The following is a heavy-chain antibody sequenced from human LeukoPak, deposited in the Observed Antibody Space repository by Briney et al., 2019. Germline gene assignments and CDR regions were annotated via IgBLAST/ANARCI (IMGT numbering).Heavy chain of an antibody. V-gene: IGHV1-2*03. D-gene: IGHD2-15*01. Sequence: LVASVKVSCKASGYTFTGYYMHWVRQAPGQGLEWMGWINPNSGGTNYAQKFQGRVTMTRDTSISTAYMELSRLRSDDTAVYYCAPTLRYCSGGRCYSRDYFDYWGQGTLVTVSS. J-gene: IGHJ4*02. CDR2: INPNSGGT. CDR1: GYTFTGYY. CDR3: APTLRYCSGGRCYSRDYFDY.